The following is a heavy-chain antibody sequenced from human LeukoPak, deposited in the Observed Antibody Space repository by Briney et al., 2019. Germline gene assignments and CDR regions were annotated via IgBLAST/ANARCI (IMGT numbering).Heavy chain of an antibody. CDR3: ARESHVTREDY. CDR1: GYTFTDYF. J-gene: IGHJ4*02. D-gene: IGHD3-10*01. Sequence: ASVKVSCKASGYTFTDYFIHWVRQAPGQGLEWMGWISANDGNTDYPQKLQGRVTMTTDTSTSTAYMELRSLRSDDTAVHYCARESHVTREDYWGQGTLVTVSS. V-gene: IGHV1-18*04. CDR2: ISANDGNT.